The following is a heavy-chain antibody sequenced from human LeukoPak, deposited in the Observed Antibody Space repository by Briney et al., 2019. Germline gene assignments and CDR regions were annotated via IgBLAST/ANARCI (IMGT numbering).Heavy chain of an antibody. CDR2: INHSGST. J-gene: IGHJ4*02. V-gene: IGHV4-34*01. D-gene: IGHD6-13*01. CDR1: GGSFSGYY. Sequence: SETLSLTCAVYGGSFSGYYWSWLRQPPGKGLEWIGEINHSGSTNYNPSLKSRVTISVDTSKNQFSLKLSSVTAADTAVYYCARAGSEQQLVRFEIDYWGQGTLVTVSS. CDR3: ARAGSEQQLVRFEIDY.